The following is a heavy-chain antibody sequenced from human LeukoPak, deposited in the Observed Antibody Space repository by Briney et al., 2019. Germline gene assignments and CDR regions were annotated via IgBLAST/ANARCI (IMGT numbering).Heavy chain of an antibody. D-gene: IGHD3-9*01. CDR3: ARHDILTGYYGDY. V-gene: IGHV3-11*06. J-gene: IGHJ4*02. CDR1: GFTFSDYY. CDR2: ISSGSSYT. Sequence: GGSLRLSCAASGFTFSDYYMSWIRQAPGKGLEWVSYISSGSSYTNYADSVKGRFTISRDNAKNSLYLQMNSLRAEDTAVYYCARHDILTGYYGDYWGQGTLVTVSS.